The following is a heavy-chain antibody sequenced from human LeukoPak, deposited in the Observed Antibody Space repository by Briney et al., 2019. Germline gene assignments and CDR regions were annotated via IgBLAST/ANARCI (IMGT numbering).Heavy chain of an antibody. V-gene: IGHV4-4*02. J-gene: IGHJ4*02. Sequence: SGTLSLTCAVSGGSISSSNWWSWVRQPPGKGLEWIGEIYLSGSANYNPSLKSRVTISVDKSKNQFSLRLSSVTAADTAVYYCASAGHDGIGYKVCWGQGTLVTVSS. CDR2: IYLSGSA. CDR1: GGSISSSNW. CDR3: ASAGHDGIGYKVC. D-gene: IGHD3-22*01.